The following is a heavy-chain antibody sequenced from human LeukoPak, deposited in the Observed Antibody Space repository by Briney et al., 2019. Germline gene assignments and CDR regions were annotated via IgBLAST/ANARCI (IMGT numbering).Heavy chain of an antibody. CDR1: GFTLSSYA. Sequence: PGGSLRLSCAASGFTLSSYAMHWVRQAPGKGLEWVAVISYDGSNKYYADSVKGRFPISRDNSKNTLYLQMNSLRAGDTAVYYCARDGIVGSYYFDYWGQGTLVTVSS. CDR3: ARDGIVGSYYFDY. CDR2: ISYDGSNK. V-gene: IGHV3-30-3*01. J-gene: IGHJ4*02. D-gene: IGHD1-26*01.